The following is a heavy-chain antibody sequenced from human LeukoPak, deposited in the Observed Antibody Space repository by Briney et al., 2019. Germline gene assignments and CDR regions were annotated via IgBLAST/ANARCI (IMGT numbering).Heavy chain of an antibody. Sequence: GGSLRLSCAASGFTFSSYAMSWVRQAPGKGLEWVSAISGSGGSTYYADSVKGRFTISRDNFKNTLHLQMNSLRAEDTAVYYCAKDREVAGTFDYWGQGTLVTVSS. CDR3: AKDREVAGTFDY. J-gene: IGHJ4*02. V-gene: IGHV3-23*01. CDR2: ISGSGGST. CDR1: GFTFSSYA. D-gene: IGHD6-19*01.